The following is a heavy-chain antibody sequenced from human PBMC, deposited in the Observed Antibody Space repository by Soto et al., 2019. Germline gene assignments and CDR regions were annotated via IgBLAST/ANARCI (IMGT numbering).Heavy chain of an antibody. D-gene: IGHD6-19*01. V-gene: IGHV3-30*18. J-gene: IGHJ6*02. CDR2: ISYDGSNK. CDR1: GFTFSSYG. CDR3: AKGYSSGWYNRRSYYYGMDV. Sequence: GGSLRLSCAASGFTFSSYGMHWVRQAPGKGLEWVAVISYDGSNKYYADSVKGRFTISRDNSKNTLYLQMNSLRAEDTAVYYCAKGYSSGWYNRRSYYYGMDVWGQGTKVTVPS.